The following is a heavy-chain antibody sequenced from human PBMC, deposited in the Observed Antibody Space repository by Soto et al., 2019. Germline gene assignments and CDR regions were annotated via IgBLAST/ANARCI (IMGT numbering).Heavy chain of an antibody. CDR3: VRDDPGLGMDY. J-gene: IGHJ4*02. CDR1: GFTFSNFW. D-gene: IGHD1-26*01. Sequence: GALRLSCAASGFTFSNFWMHWVRQAPGKGLVWVSHINSDGSDSTYADSVKGRFTISRDNAKNTLYLQMNSLRVEDTAVYFCVRDDPGLGMDYWGLGTLVTVSS. CDR2: INSDGSDS. V-gene: IGHV3-74*01.